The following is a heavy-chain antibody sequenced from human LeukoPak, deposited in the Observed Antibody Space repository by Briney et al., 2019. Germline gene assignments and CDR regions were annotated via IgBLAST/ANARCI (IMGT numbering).Heavy chain of an antibody. CDR3: ARGFLGDXFDI. D-gene: IGHD3-3*01. V-gene: IGHV3-13*05. CDR2: IGTVGDP. J-gene: IGHJ3*02. CDR1: GFTFSRYD. Sequence: GXXRLSCAASGFTFSRYDMHWVRHXTGKGLEWVSAIGTVGDPYYPGSVKGRFTISRENAKNSLYFQMNSLRAGDTAVYYCARGFLGDXFDIWGQGTMVTVSS.